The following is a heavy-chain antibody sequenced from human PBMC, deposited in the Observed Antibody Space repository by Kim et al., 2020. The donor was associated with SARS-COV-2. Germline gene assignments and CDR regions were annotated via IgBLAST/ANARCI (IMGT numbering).Heavy chain of an antibody. V-gene: IGHV3-7*01. J-gene: IGHJ3*02. Sequence: GGSLRLSCAASGFTFSSYWMTWVRQAPGKGLEWMANIKQDGNQKYYVDSVKGRFTISRDNAKNSLDLQMNSLRAEDTAVYYCARDGDLYSSGKDAFDIWG. CDR1: GFTFSSYW. CDR3: ARDGDLYSSGKDAFDI. D-gene: IGHD6-19*01. CDR2: IKQDGNQK.